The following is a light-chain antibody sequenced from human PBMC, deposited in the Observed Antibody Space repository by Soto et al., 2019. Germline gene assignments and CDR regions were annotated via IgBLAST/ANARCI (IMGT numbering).Light chain of an antibody. CDR1: GSDVGGYNY. Sequence: QSALTQPASVSGSPGQSITISCTGTGSDVGGYNYVSWYQQNPGKAPKLMIYDVSNRPSGVSNRFSGSKSGNTASLTISGLQAEDEAEYYCCSSTSSTPYGFGTGTKLTVL. V-gene: IGLV2-14*01. J-gene: IGLJ1*01. CDR3: CSSTSSTPYG. CDR2: DVS.